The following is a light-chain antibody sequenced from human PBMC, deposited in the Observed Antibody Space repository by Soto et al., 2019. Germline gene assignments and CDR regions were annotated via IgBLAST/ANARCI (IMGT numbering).Light chain of an antibody. CDR2: AAS. CDR1: QGIRSY. J-gene: IGKJ2*01. V-gene: IGKV1-9*01. CDR3: QQLYSFPYT. Sequence: DIQLTQSPSFLSASVGDRVTITCRASQGIRSYLAWYQQKPGKAPRLLIYAASTLQSGVPSRFSGSGSGTEFTLTISSLQPEDFATYYCQQLYSFPYTFGQGTKLQIK.